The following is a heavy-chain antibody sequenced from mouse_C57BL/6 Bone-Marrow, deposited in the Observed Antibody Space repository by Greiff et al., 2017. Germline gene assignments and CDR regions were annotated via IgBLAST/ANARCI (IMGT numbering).Heavy chain of an antibody. CDR1: GYTFTDYN. CDR2: INPNHGGT. J-gene: IGHJ2*01. CDR3: ARFPLYGYDVGRGYYFDY. D-gene: IGHD2-2*01. V-gene: IGHV1-18*01. Sequence: SGPELVKPGASVKIPCKASGYTFTDYNMDWVKQSHGKSLEWIGDINPNHGGTIYNQKFKGKATLTVDKSSSTAYMELRSLTSEDTAVYYCARFPLYGYDVGRGYYFDYWGQGTTLTVSS.